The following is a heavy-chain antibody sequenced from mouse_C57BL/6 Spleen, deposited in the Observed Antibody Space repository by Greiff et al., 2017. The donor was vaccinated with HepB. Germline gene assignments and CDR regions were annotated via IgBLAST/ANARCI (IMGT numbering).Heavy chain of an antibody. D-gene: IGHD1-1*01. CDR3: ARRTTVERVSYAVDY. J-gene: IGHJ4*01. V-gene: IGHV5-17*01. CDR1: GFTFSDYG. CDR2: ISSGSSTI. Sequence: EVQGVESGGGLVKPGGSLKLSCAASGFTFSDYGMHWVRQAPEKGLEWVAYISSGSSTIYYADTVKGRFTISRDNAKNTLFLQMTSLRSEDTAMYYCARRTTVERVSYAVDYWGQGTSVTVSS.